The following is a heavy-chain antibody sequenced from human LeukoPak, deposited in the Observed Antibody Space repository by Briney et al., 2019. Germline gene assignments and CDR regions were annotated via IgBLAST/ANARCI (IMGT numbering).Heavy chain of an antibody. CDR3: AKDGDTMSGTYYYDMDV. CDR2: IRYDGSNK. V-gene: IGHV3-30*02. J-gene: IGHJ6*03. Sequence: GGSLRLSCAASGFTFSSYEMNWVRQAPGKGLEWVAFIRYDGSNKYYADSVKGRFTISRDNSKNTLYLQMNSLRGEDTAVYYCAKDGDTMSGTYYYDMDVWGKGTTVTIS. CDR1: GFTFSSYE. D-gene: IGHD1-26*01.